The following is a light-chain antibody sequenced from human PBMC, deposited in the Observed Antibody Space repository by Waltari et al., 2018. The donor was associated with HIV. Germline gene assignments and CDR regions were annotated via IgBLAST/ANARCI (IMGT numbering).Light chain of an antibody. CDR3: QSYDNALSGSL. CDR1: TSNIGAGYA. Sequence: QSVLTQPPSVSGAPGQRVTISCTGTTSNIGAGYAVHWYQQLPGTAPKLLVFGNTNRPSGVPGRVSGSKSGAAASLAITGLQAGDEGDYYCQSYDNALSGSLFGGGTKVTVL. V-gene: IGLV1-40*01. J-gene: IGLJ2*01. CDR2: GNT.